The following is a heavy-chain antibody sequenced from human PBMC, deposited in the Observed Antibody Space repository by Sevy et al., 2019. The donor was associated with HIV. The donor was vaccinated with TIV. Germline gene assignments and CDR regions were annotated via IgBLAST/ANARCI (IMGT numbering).Heavy chain of an antibody. D-gene: IGHD3-10*01. CDR2: ISGSGGTT. CDR1: GFTFRNYA. CDR3: AKDSDGNIYYNPFDF. Sequence: GGSLRLSCAASGFTFRNYAMSWVRQAPGKGLEWVAAISGSGGTTHYSDSVKGRFTISRVNSKKTLYLQMNSLRVEDTAVYFCAKDSDGNIYYNPFDFWGPGTLVTVSS. J-gene: IGHJ4*02. V-gene: IGHV3-23*01.